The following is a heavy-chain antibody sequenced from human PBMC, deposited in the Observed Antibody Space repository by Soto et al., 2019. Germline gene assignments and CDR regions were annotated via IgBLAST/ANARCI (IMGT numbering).Heavy chain of an antibody. V-gene: IGHV4-31*03. CDR2: IYYSGST. D-gene: IGHD3-10*01. Sequence: SETLSLTCTVSGGSISSGGYYWSWIRQHPGKGLEWIGYIYYSGSTYYNPSLKSRVTISVDTSKNQFSLKLSSVTAADTAVYYCARDVVRGVQDYWGQGTLVTVSS. CDR1: GGSISSGGYY. CDR3: ARDVVRGVQDY. J-gene: IGHJ4*02.